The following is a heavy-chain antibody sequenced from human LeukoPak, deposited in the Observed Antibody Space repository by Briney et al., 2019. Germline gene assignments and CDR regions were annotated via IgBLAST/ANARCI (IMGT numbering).Heavy chain of an antibody. CDR1: GFTFSSYS. V-gene: IGHV3-66*01. D-gene: IGHD4-23*01. J-gene: IGHJ4*02. CDR3: AGYGGNSF. Sequence: GGSLRLSCAASGFTFSSYSMNWVRQAPGQGLEWVSVISSSGTTHYRDSVKGRVTISRDNSRNIVCLQMNSLRADDTAVYYCAGYGGNSFWGQGTLVTVSS. CDR2: ISSSGTT.